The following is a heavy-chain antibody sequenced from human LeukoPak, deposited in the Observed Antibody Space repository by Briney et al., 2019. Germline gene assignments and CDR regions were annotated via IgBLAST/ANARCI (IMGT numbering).Heavy chain of an antibody. CDR3: ARGLYSSGYYYDAFDI. Sequence: GGSPRLSCAASGFTVSNNYMSWVRQAPGKGLEWVSLIYSGGSTHYTDSVKGRFNISRDNSKNTLYLQMNSLRAEDTAVYYCARGLYSSGYYYDAFDIWGQGTMVTVSS. J-gene: IGHJ3*02. CDR2: IYSGGST. V-gene: IGHV3-66*01. D-gene: IGHD3-22*01. CDR1: GFTVSNNY.